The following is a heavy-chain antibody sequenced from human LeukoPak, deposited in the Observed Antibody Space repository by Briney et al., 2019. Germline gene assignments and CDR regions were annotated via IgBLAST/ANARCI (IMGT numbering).Heavy chain of an antibody. J-gene: IGHJ4*02. CDR1: GFTFSSYG. D-gene: IGHD2-8*01. V-gene: IGHV3-30*18. Sequence: GGSLRLSCAASGFTFSSYGMHWVRQAPGKWLEWVAVISYDGSNKYYADSVKGRFTISRDNSKNTLYLQMNSLRAEDTAVYYCANLASPRGDYNGYWGQGTLVTVSS. CDR2: ISYDGSNK. CDR3: ANLASPRGDYNGY.